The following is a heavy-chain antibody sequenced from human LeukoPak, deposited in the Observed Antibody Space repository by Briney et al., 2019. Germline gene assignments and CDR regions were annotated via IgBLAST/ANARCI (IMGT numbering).Heavy chain of an antibody. V-gene: IGHV3-66*01. Sequence: PGGSLRLSCAASGFTVSNNYMSWVRQAPRYGLEWVSVIYKVGNTFYADFVKGRFTISRDNSKNTLYLQMNSLRAEDTALYYCARGLVVGGTGVWAFDIWGQGTMVTVSS. CDR2: IYKVGNT. CDR3: ARGLVVGGTGVWAFDI. CDR1: GFTVSNNY. J-gene: IGHJ3*02. D-gene: IGHD1-26*01.